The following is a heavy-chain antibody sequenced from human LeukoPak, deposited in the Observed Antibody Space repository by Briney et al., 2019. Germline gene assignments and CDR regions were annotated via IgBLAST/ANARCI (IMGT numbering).Heavy chain of an antibody. J-gene: IGHJ5*02. CDR1: GFTFSSYG. Sequence: GGSLRLSRAASGFTFSSYGMHWVHQAPGKGLEWVAFIRYDGSNKYYADSVKGRFTISRDNSKNTLYLQMNSLRAEDTAVYYCAKDPGVYSSSPSRFDPWGQGTLVTVSS. CDR3: AKDPGVYSSSPSRFDP. V-gene: IGHV3-30*02. CDR2: IRYDGSNK. D-gene: IGHD6-6*01.